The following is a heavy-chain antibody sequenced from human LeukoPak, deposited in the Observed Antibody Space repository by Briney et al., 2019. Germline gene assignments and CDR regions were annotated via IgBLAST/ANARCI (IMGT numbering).Heavy chain of an antibody. D-gene: IGHD3-22*01. CDR2: IYYSWST. Sequence: ASETLSLTCTVSGGSISSYYCSWIRQPPGKGLEWIGYIYYSWSTYYKPSLRSRVTISVDTSKNQFSLKLSSVTAADTAVYYCERSSEGRYYYDSSGFSYYYYYMDVWGKGTTVTISS. CDR3: ERSSEGRYYYDSSGFSYYYYYMDV. V-gene: IGHV4-59*13. CDR1: GGSISSYY. J-gene: IGHJ6*03.